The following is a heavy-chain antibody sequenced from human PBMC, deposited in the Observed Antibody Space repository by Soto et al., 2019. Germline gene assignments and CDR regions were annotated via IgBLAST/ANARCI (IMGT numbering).Heavy chain of an antibody. J-gene: IGHJ4*02. Sequence: PSGTLSLTCNVSGGSISTYYWSWIRQPPGKGLEWIGYIYYSGTTNYNPSLKSRVTISVDTSKNTLYLQMNSLRAEDTAVYYCAKDPADPPFDYWGQGTLVTVSS. V-gene: IGHV4-59*12. CDR1: GGSISTYY. D-gene: IGHD2-2*01. CDR2: IYYSGTT. CDR3: AKDPADPPFDY.